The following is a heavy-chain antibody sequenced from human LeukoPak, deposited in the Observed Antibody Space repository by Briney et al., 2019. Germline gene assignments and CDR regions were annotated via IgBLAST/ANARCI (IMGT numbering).Heavy chain of an antibody. J-gene: IGHJ4*02. V-gene: IGHV1-2*02. CDR3: ARIGYNHHLDY. D-gene: IGHD5-24*01. Sequence: ASVKVSCKASGYTFTDYYIHWVRQAPGQGLEWMGWIKPNSGGTNYAQTFQGRVTMTRDTSITTAYLELSRLRSDDTAVYYCARIGYNHHLDYWGQGTLVTVSS. CDR2: IKPNSGGT. CDR1: GYTFTDYY.